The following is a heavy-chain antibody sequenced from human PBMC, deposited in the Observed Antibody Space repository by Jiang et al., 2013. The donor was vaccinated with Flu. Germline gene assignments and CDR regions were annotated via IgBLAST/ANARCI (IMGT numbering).Heavy chain of an antibody. CDR3: TRSFCTGGTCYSDY. CDR2: SRNKANSFTT. Sequence: VQLLESGGGLVQPGGSLRLSCTISGFTFSDHYMDWVRQAPGKGLEWVARSRNKANSFTTEYAASVKGRFSISRDDSNNSLCLQMNGLKIEDTALYSCTRSFCTGGTCYSDYWGRGTLVTVSS. D-gene: IGHD2-8*02. J-gene: IGHJ4*01. CDR1: GFTFSDHY. V-gene: IGHV3-72*01.